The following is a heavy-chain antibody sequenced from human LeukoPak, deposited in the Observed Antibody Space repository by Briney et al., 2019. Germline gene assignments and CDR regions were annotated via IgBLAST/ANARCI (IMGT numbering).Heavy chain of an antibody. CDR3: ARRRGSYYRGYFDY. CDR2: ISSASHI. V-gene: IGHV3-21*01. Sequence: GGSLRLSCSASGFTFRSYSMNWVRQAPGKGLEWVSSISSASHIFYADSVTGRCTISRDNAKNSLYLQMNHLRAEDTAVYYCARRRGSYYRGYFDYWGQGTLVTVSS. D-gene: IGHD1-26*01. CDR1: GFTFRSYS. J-gene: IGHJ4*02.